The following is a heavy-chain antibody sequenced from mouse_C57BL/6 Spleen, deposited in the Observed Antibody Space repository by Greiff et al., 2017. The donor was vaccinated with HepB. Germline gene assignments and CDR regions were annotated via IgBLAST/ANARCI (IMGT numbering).Heavy chain of an antibody. CDR1: GYTFTDYY. Sequence: LQESGAELVRPGASVKLSCKASGYTFTDYYINWVKQRPGQGLEWIARIYPGSGNTYYNEKFKGKATLTAEKSSSTAYMQLSILTSEDSAVYVCARLLTGVYAMDYWGQGTSVTVSS. CDR2: IYPGSGNT. D-gene: IGHD4-1*01. J-gene: IGHJ4*01. CDR3: ARLLTGVYAMDY. V-gene: IGHV1-76*01.